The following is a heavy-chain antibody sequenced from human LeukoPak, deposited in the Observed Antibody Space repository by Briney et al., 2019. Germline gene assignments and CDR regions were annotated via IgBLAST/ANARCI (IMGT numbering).Heavy chain of an antibody. CDR3: ARLPIYGDYVGFDY. D-gene: IGHD4-17*01. J-gene: IGHJ4*02. Sequence: ASVKVSCKASGYTFTSYAMHRVRQAPGQRLEWMGWINAGNGNTKYSQKFQGRVTITRDTSASTVYMELSSLRSEDTAVYYCARLPIYGDYVGFDYWGQGTLVTVSS. CDR2: INAGNGNT. V-gene: IGHV1-3*01. CDR1: GYTFTSYA.